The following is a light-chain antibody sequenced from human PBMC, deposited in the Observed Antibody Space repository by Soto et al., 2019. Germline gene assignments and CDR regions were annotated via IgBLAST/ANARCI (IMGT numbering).Light chain of an antibody. CDR2: GAS. Sequence: EIVLTQSPGTLSLSPGERATLSCRASQSVSTSLAWYQQKPGQAPRLLIYGASSRATGIPDRFSGSGSGTDFTLAIRRLEPEDFAVYYCQQYGSSPPLTVGGGTKVDIK. V-gene: IGKV3-20*01. CDR1: QSVSTS. CDR3: QQYGSSPPLT. J-gene: IGKJ4*01.